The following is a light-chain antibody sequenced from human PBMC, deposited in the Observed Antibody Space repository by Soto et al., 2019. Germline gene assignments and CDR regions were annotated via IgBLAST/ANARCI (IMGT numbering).Light chain of an antibody. Sequence: DIPMTQSPSSLSASVGDRVTITCRASQSISSYLNWYQQKPGKAPKLLIYAASSLQSGVPSRFSGSGSGTDFTLTISSLQPEDFATYYCKQSYSNPLTFGGGTKVEIK. CDR3: KQSYSNPLT. V-gene: IGKV1-39*01. CDR1: QSISSY. J-gene: IGKJ4*01. CDR2: AAS.